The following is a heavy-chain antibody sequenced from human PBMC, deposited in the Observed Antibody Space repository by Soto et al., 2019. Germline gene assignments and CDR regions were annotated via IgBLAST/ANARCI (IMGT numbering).Heavy chain of an antibody. CDR2: IYYSGST. V-gene: IGHV4-39*01. D-gene: IGHD5-12*01. CDR3: ARQTSSRDGYNRNYFDY. CDR1: GGSISSSSYH. Sequence: LSLTCTVSGGSISSSSYHWGWIRQPPGKGLEWIGSIYYSGSTYYNPSLKSRVTISVDTSKNQFSLKLSSVTAADTAVYYCARQTSSRDGYNRNYFDYWGQGTLVTVSS. J-gene: IGHJ4*02.